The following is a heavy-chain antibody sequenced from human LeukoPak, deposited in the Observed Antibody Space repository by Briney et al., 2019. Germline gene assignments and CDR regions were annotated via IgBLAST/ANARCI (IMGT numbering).Heavy chain of an antibody. V-gene: IGHV4-59*12. CDR2: IYYSGST. D-gene: IGHD3-10*01. Sequence: PSETLSLTCTVSGGSMSDYYWSWIRQPAGKGLEWIGYIYYSGSTNYNPSLKSRVTISVDTSKNQFSLKLSSVTAADTAVYYCARTRRVWFGESKRTKRYNWFDPWGQGTLVTVSS. J-gene: IGHJ5*02. CDR3: ARTRRVWFGESKRTKRYNWFDP. CDR1: GGSMSDYY.